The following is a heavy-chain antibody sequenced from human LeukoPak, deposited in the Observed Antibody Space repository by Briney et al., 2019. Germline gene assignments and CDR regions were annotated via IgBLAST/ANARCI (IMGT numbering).Heavy chain of an antibody. CDR2: ISAYNGNT. J-gene: IGHJ5*02. V-gene: IGHV1-18*04. CDR3: AGTYCSGGSCHNWFDP. CDR1: GYTFTSYG. D-gene: IGHD2-15*01. Sequence: ASVKVSCKASGYTFTSYGISWVRRAPGQGLEWMGWISAYNGNTNYAQKLQGRVTMTTDTSTSTAYMELRSLRSDDTAVYYCAGTYCSGGSCHNWFDPWGQGTLVTVSS.